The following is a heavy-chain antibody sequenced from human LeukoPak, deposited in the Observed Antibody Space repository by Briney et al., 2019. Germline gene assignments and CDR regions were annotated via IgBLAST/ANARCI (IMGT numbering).Heavy chain of an antibody. Sequence: SETLSLTCTVSGGSITSSTYYWGWIRQPPGKGLEWIGSIYYSGSTYYNPSLRSRVTISVDTSKNQFSLKLSSVTAADTAVYYWGRGGGYYDNPFDYWGQGTLVTVSS. CDR2: IYYSGST. CDR1: GGSITSSTYY. J-gene: IGHJ4*02. D-gene: IGHD3-22*01. CDR3: GRGGGYYDNPFDY. V-gene: IGHV4-39*01.